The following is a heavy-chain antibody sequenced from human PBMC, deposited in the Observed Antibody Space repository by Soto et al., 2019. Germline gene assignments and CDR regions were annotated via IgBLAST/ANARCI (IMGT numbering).Heavy chain of an antibody. CDR3: ARDGYNINDIDH. D-gene: IGHD1-1*01. CDR1: GFTSGSYG. V-gene: IGHV3-7*01. Sequence: GGSLRLSCTASGFTSGSYGMNWVRQAPGKGLEWVAIIKNDGSETYYVGSVKGRFTISRDNAKNSLYLQMNSLRAEDTALYYCARDGYNINDIDHWGQGTLVTVSS. J-gene: IGHJ5*02. CDR2: IKNDGSET.